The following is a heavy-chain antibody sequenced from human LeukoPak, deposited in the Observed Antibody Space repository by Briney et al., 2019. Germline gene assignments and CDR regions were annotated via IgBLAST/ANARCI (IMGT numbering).Heavy chain of an antibody. V-gene: IGHV3-30*02. CDR3: AKDPNYYDSSGYYSEFDY. J-gene: IGHJ4*02. Sequence: GGSLRLSCAASGFTFSSYGMHWFRQAPVKGLEWVAFIRYDGSNKYYADSVKGRFTISRDNSKNTLYLQMNSLRAEDTAVYYCAKDPNYYDSSGYYSEFDYWGQGTLVTVSS. CDR2: IRYDGSNK. D-gene: IGHD3-22*01. CDR1: GFTFSSYG.